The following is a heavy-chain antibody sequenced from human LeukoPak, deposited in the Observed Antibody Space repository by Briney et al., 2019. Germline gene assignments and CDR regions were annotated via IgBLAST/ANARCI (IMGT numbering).Heavy chain of an antibody. CDR3: AKVLISLAY. V-gene: IGHV3-23*01. Sequence: PGGSLRLSCAASGLTFSNYAMIWVRQAPGKGLEWVSGIPDSGGVSYYAASVKGRFTISRDNSKNTLYLQMSSLRAEDTAVYYCAKVLISLAYWGQGTLVTVSS. CDR1: GLTFSNYA. CDR2: IPDSGGVS. J-gene: IGHJ4*02. D-gene: IGHD3-3*02.